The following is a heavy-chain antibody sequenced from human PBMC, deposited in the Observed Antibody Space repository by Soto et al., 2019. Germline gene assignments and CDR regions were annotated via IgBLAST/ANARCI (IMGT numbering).Heavy chain of an antibody. V-gene: IGHV3-30-3*01. CDR3: AREGHTIFGVVSMRGMDV. Sequence: QVQLVESGGGVVQPGRSLRLSCAASGFTFSSYAMHWVRQAPGKGLEWVAVISYDGSNKYYADSVKGRFTISRDNSKNPLELQMNSLGAEDTAAYYCAREGHTIFGVVSMRGMDVWGQGTTVTVSS. CDR2: ISYDGSNK. J-gene: IGHJ6*02. CDR1: GFTFSSYA. D-gene: IGHD3-3*01.